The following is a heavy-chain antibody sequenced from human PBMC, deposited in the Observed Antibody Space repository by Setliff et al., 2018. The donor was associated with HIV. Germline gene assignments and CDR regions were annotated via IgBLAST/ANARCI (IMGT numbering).Heavy chain of an antibody. CDR3: VKDGGNGYLSSGYLDY. V-gene: IGHV3-74*01. CDR1: GFTFSRFW. D-gene: IGHD5-18*01. Sequence: GGSLRLSCAASGFTFSRFWMHWVRQAPGQGLVWVSGINNDTTTTTYADSVKGRFSISRDNSKNTLYLQMNSLRAEDTAVYYCVKDGGNGYLSSGYLDYWGQGALVTVSS. J-gene: IGHJ4*01. CDR2: INNDTTTT.